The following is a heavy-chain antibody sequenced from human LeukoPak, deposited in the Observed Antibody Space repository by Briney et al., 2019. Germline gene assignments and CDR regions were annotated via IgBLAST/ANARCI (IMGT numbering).Heavy chain of an antibody. CDR1: GLTFSIFG. J-gene: IGHJ6*04. CDR3: AELGITMIGGV. D-gene: IGHD3-10*02. Sequence: GGSLRLSCAASGLTFSIFGIHWVRQAPGKGLEWVALISHDGRNKYYVDSVKGRFTVSRDNSKNTLYLQMDSLRAEDTAVYYCAELGITMIGGVWGKGTTVTISS. CDR2: ISHDGRNK. V-gene: IGHV3-30*18.